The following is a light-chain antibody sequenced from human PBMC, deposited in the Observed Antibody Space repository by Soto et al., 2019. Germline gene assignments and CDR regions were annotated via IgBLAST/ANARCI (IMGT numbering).Light chain of an antibody. Sequence: SVWTQSPSTLSLSTGERATLSCRASQSVSRFLAWYQQKPGQAPRLLIYDASNRAAGIPDRFSGSGSGTDFTLTITSLEPEDFAVYYCQQRSDWPPITFGQGTRLAVK. CDR2: DAS. CDR1: QSVSRF. V-gene: IGKV3-11*01. J-gene: IGKJ5*01. CDR3: QQRSDWPPIT.